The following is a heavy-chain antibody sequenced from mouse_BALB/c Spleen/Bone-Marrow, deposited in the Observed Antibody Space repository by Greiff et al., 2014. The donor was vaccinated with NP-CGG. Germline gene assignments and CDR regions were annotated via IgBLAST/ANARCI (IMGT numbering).Heavy chain of an antibody. Sequence: VQLQQSGPGLVKPSQSLSLTCTVTGYSITSDYARNWIRQFPGNKLEWIGYISYSGTTGYNPSLKSRISITRDTSKNQFFLQLNSVTTEDTATYYCARGIYYGRGYFDVWGAGTTVTVSS. V-gene: IGHV3-2*02. D-gene: IGHD1-1*01. CDR3: ARGIYYGRGYFDV. CDR1: GYSITSDYA. CDR2: ISYSGTT. J-gene: IGHJ1*01.